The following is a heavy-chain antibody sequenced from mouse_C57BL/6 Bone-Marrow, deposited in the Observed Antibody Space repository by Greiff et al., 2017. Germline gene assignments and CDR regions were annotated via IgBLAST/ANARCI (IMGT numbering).Heavy chain of an antibody. J-gene: IGHJ1*03. CDR2: INYDGSST. D-gene: IGHD1-1*01. CDR3: ARDSYYYGYWYFDV. CDR1: GFTFSDYY. V-gene: IGHV5-16*01. Sequence: EVKLVESEGGLVQPGSSMKLSCTASGFTFSDYYMAWVRQVPEKGLEWVANINYDGSSTYYLDSLKSRFIISRDNATNILYLQMSSLKSEDTATYYCARDSYYYGYWYFDVWGTGTTVTVSS.